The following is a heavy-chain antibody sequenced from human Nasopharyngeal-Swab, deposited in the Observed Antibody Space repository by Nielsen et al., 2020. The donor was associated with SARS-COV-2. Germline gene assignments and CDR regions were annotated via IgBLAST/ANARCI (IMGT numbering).Heavy chain of an antibody. Sequence: WIRQPPGKGLEWIGYIYYSGSTCYNPSLKSRVTISVDTSKNQFSLKLSSVTAADTAVYYCARVLGEQWLVNYYYYMDVWGKGTTVTVSS. V-gene: IGHV4-30-4*01. D-gene: IGHD6-19*01. CDR2: IYYSGST. J-gene: IGHJ6*03. CDR3: ARVLGEQWLVNYYYYMDV.